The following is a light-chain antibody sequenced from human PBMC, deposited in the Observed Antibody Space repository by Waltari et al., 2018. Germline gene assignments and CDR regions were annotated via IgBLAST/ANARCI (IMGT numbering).Light chain of an antibody. CDR3: QQYVSSPLT. J-gene: IGKJ4*01. CDR1: QSVSSTY. Sequence: EIVLTQSPGTLSLSPGERATLSCRTSQSVSSTYIAWYQQKPGQTPRLLIYGASNRATGIPDSVSGSGSGTDFTLTISRLEPEDSAVYYCQQYVSSPLTFGGGTKVEIK. V-gene: IGKV3-20*01. CDR2: GAS.